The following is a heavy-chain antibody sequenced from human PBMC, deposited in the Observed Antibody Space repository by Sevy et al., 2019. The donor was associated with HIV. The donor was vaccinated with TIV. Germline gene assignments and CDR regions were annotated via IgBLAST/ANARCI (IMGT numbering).Heavy chain of an antibody. CDR2: ISSSSNYI. CDR1: GFTFSSYS. V-gene: IGHV3-21*01. CDR3: ARGYCSGTSCSSGRAWVAFDI. D-gene: IGHD2-15*01. J-gene: IGHJ3*02. Sequence: GGSLRLSCAVSGFTFSSYSMNWVRQAPGKGVEWVSSISSSSNYIYYADSVKGRFTISRDNAKDSLFLQMNRLRAEDTAIYYCARGYCSGTSCSSGRAWVAFDIWGQGTMVTVSS.